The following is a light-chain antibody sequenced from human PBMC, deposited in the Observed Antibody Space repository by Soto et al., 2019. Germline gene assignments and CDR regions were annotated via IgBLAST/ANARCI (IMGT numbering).Light chain of an antibody. J-gene: IGKJ1*01. CDR3: QQYSGYSRT. CDR1: QSISSW. V-gene: IGKV1-5*03. CDR2: KAS. Sequence: DIQMTQSPSTLSASVGDRVTITCRASQSISSWLAWYQQKPGKAPKLLIYKASSLESGVPSRFSGSGSGTEFALTISSLQPDDFATYYCQQYSGYSRTLGQGTKVEIK.